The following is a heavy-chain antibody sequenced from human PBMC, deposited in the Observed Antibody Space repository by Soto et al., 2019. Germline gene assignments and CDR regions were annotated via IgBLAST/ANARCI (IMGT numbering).Heavy chain of an antibody. CDR3: AVPGRGDFDY. J-gene: IGHJ4*02. D-gene: IGHD5-12*01. CDR1: GASIGTNNW. V-gene: IGHV4-4*02. CDR2: VYHSGTT. Sequence: SETLSLTCAVSGASIGTNNWWSWVRQPPGKGLEWIGEVYHSGTTNCNPSLKSRVTISIDKSKNQFSLTLTSMTAADTALYYCAVPGRGDFDYWSQGTLVTVS.